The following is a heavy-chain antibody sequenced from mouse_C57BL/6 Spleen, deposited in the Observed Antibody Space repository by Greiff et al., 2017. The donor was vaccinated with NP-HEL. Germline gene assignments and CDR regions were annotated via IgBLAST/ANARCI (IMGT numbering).Heavy chain of an antibody. J-gene: IGHJ4*01. Sequence: QVQLKESGAELVRPGASVTLSCKASGYTFTDYEMHWVKQTPVHGLEWIGAIDPETGGTAYNQKFKGKAILTADKSSSTAYMELRSLTSEDSAVYYCTRWVYDYYDRGYYAMDYWGQGTSVTVSS. CDR2: IDPETGGT. V-gene: IGHV1-15*01. CDR1: GYTFTDYE. D-gene: IGHD2-4*01. CDR3: TRWVYDYYDRGYYAMDY.